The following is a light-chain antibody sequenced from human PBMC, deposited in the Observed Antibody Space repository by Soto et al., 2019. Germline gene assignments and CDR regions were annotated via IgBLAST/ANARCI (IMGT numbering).Light chain of an antibody. J-gene: IGLJ2*01. CDR3: QTWGTGIHVV. CDR1: SGRSSYA. CDR2: LNSDGSH. V-gene: IGLV4-69*01. Sequence: QSVLTQSHSASASLGSSVKLTCTLSSGRSSYAIAWHQQQPEKGPRYLMKLNSDGSHSKGDGIPDRFSGSSSGAERYPTISSLQSEDEADYYCQTWGTGIHVVFGGGTKVTV.